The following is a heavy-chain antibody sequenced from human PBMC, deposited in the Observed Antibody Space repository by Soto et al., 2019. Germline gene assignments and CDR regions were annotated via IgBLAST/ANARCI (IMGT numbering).Heavy chain of an antibody. CDR2: IGTAGDT. D-gene: IGHD3-10*01. CDR1: GFTFSSYD. V-gene: IGHV3-13*01. J-gene: IGHJ3*02. Sequence: VGSLRLSCAASGFTFSSYDMHWVRQATGKGLEWVSAIGTAGDTYYPGSVKGRFTISRENAKNSLYLQMNSLRAGDTAVYYCARAGPSDAFDIWGQGTMVTVSS. CDR3: ARAGPSDAFDI.